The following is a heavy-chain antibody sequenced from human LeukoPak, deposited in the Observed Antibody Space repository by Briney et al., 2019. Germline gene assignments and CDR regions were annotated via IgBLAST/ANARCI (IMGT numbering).Heavy chain of an antibody. J-gene: IGHJ3*02. D-gene: IGHD6-19*01. CDR1: GFTLPNAW. Sequence: GGSLRLSCAASGFTLPNAWMTWVRQAPGKGLEWVGLIKRKIDGETTDYAAPVKGRFTILRDDSENTLHLQMNSLRTEDTALYYCTTVVAVAGTYGFDIWGQGTMATVSS. V-gene: IGHV3-15*01. CDR3: TTVVAVAGTYGFDI. CDR2: IKRKIDGETT.